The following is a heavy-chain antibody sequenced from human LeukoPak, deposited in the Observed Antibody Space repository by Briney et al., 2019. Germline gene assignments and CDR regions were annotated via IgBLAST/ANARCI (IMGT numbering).Heavy chain of an antibody. V-gene: IGHV3-23*01. CDR1: GFTFSSYA. J-gene: IGHJ4*02. CDR2: ISGSGGSA. Sequence: GGSLRLSCAASGFTFSSYAMSWVRQAPGKGLEWVPAISGSGGSAYYADSVKGRFTISRDNSKNTLYLQMNSLRAEDTAVYYCAKASTASGYDSPFEYWGQGTLVTVSS. D-gene: IGHD5-12*01. CDR3: AKASTASGYDSPFEY.